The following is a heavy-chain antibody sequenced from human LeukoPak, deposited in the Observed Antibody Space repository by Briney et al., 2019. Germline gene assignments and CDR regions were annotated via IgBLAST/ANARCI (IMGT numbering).Heavy chain of an antibody. V-gene: IGHV4-39*07. J-gene: IGHJ6*02. CDR2: IYYSGST. Sequence: SETLSLTCTVSGGSISSSSYYWGWIRQPPGKGLEWIGSIYYSGSTYYNPSLKSRVTISVDTSKNQFSLKLTSVTAADTAVYYYAKEGHTRSGYGMDVWGQGTTVIVSS. D-gene: IGHD6-25*01. CDR3: AKEGHTRSGYGMDV. CDR1: GGSISSSSYY.